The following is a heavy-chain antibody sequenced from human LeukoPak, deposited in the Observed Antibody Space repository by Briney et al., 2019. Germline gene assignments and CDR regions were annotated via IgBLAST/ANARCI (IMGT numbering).Heavy chain of an antibody. V-gene: IGHV1-69*13. CDR1: GGTFSSYA. CDR3: ARDLNPFNWGDDAFDI. Sequence: SVKVSCKASGGTFSSYAISWVRQAPGQGLEWMGRIIPIFGTANYAQKFQGRVTITADESTSTAYMELSSLRSEDTAVYYCARDLNPFNWGDDAFDIWGQGTMVTVSS. J-gene: IGHJ3*02. CDR2: IIPIFGTA. D-gene: IGHD7-27*01.